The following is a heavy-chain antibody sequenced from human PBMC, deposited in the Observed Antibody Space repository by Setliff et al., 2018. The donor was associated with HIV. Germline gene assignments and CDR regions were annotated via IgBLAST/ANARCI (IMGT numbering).Heavy chain of an antibody. CDR3: ARGSYRGSGFFVRYFDF. CDR1: GGSFTSYY. CDR2: INHNGGT. D-gene: IGHD3-3*01. J-gene: IGHJ4*02. V-gene: IGHV4-34*01. Sequence: SETLSLTCAVYGGSFTSYYWTWIRQAPGKDLEWNGEINHNGGTNYNPSLKSRVTISVDRSKNQFFLRLTSVTAADTAVYYCARGSYRGSGFFVRYFDFWGQGSLVTVSS.